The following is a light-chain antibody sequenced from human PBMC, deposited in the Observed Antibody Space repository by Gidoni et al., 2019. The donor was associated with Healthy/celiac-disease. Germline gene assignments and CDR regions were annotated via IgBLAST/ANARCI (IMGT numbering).Light chain of an antibody. CDR3: QQRSNWPPYT. CDR1: QSVSSY. CDR2: DAS. V-gene: IGKV3-11*01. J-gene: IGKJ2*01. Sequence: EIVLTQSPATLSLSPRERATISCRASQSVSSYLAWYQQKPGQAPRLLIYDASNRATGIPARFSGSGSGTDFTLTISSLEPEDFAVYYCQQRSNWPPYTFGQXTKLEIK.